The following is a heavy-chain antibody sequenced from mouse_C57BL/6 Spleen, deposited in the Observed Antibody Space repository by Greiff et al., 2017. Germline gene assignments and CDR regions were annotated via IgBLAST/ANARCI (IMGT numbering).Heavy chain of an antibody. J-gene: IGHJ3*01. CDR1: GYSITSGYY. CDR2: ISYDGST. CDR3: ARDPYSNYEGFAY. D-gene: IGHD2-5*01. V-gene: IGHV3-6*01. Sequence: EVKLMESGPGLVKPSQSLSLTCSVTGYSITSGYYWNWIRQFPGNKLEWMGYISYDGSTNHNPSLKNRISITRDTSKNQFFLKLNSVTTEDTATYYCARDPYSNYEGFAYWGQGTLVTVSA.